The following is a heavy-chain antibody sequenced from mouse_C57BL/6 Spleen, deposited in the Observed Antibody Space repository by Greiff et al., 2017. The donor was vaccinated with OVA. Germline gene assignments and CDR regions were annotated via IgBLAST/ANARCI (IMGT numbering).Heavy chain of an antibody. V-gene: IGHV5-17*01. CDR3: ARPPGISLYYAMDY. Sequence: EVKLVESGGGLVKPGGSLKLSCAASGFTFSDYGMHWVRQAPEKGLEWVAYISSGSSTIYYADTVKGRFTISRDNAKNTLFLQMTSLRSEDTAMYYCARPPGISLYYAMDYWGQGTSVTVSS. J-gene: IGHJ4*01. D-gene: IGHD1-1*01. CDR2: ISSGSSTI. CDR1: GFTFSDYG.